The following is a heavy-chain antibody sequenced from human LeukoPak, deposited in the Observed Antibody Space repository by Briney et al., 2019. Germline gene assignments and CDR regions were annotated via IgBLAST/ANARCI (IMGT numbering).Heavy chain of an antibody. CDR2: IIPIFGTA. CDR1: GGTFSSYA. D-gene: IGHD3-9*01. J-gene: IGHJ4*02. Sequence: ASVKVSCKASGGTFSSYAISWVRQAPGQGLEWMGGIIPIFGTANYAQKFQGRVTITADESTSTAYMELSSLRSEDTAVYYCARAGVLRYFDWLFPFDYWGQGTLVTVSS. CDR3: ARAGVLRYFDWLFPFDY. V-gene: IGHV1-69*13.